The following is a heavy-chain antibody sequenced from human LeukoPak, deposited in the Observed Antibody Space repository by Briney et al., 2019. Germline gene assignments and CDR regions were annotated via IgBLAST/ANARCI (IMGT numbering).Heavy chain of an antibody. CDR2: IKQDGSEK. V-gene: IGHV3-7*03. CDR3: ARTRVDTTTFDYFDY. D-gene: IGHD4-11*01. Sequence: GGSLRLSCAASGLTFSSYWMTWVRQAPGKGLEWVANIKQDGSEKKYVDSVKGRFTISRDNAKNSLYLQMNSLRAEDTAVYYCARTRVDTTTFDYFDYWGQGTLVTVSS. J-gene: IGHJ4*02. CDR1: GLTFSSYW.